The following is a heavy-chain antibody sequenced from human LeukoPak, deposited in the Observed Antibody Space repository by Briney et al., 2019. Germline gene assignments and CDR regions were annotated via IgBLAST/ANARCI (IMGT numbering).Heavy chain of an antibody. V-gene: IGHV3-9*03. Sequence: GRSLRLSCAASGFTFDDYAMHWVRQAPGKGLEWVSGISWNSGSIGYADSVKGRFTISRDNAKNSLYLQMNSLRAEDMALYYCAKDSGVGAIYDAFDIWGQGTMVTVSS. D-gene: IGHD1-26*01. CDR2: ISWNSGSI. CDR1: GFTFDDYA. CDR3: AKDSGVGAIYDAFDI. J-gene: IGHJ3*02.